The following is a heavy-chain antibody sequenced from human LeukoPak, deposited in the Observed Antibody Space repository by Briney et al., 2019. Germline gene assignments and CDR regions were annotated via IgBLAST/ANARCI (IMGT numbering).Heavy chain of an antibody. CDR3: ARALAKIKGSQFNGMDV. CDR2: INWNGGST. V-gene: IGHV3-20*01. J-gene: IGHJ6*02. D-gene: IGHD5-24*01. CDR1: GFTFDDYG. Sequence: GGSLRLSCAASGFTFDDYGMSWVRQAPGKGLEWVSGINWNGGSTGYADSVKGRFTISRDNAKNSLYLQMNSLRAEDTSLYHCARALAKIKGSQFNGMDVWGQGTTVTVSS.